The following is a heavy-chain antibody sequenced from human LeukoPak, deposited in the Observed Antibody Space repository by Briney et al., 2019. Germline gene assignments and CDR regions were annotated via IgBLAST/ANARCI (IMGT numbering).Heavy chain of an antibody. CDR1: GFTFSSYS. D-gene: IGHD2/OR15-2a*01. CDR3: ARGEFGDYYYFYMDV. CDR2: ISSSSSYI. Sequence: GGSLRLSCAAFGFTFSSYSMNWVRQAPGKGLEWVSSISSSSSYIYYADSVKGRFTISRDNAKNSLFLQMNSLRAEDTATYYCARGEFGDYYYFYMDVWGKGTTVTVSS. V-gene: IGHV3-21*01. J-gene: IGHJ6*03.